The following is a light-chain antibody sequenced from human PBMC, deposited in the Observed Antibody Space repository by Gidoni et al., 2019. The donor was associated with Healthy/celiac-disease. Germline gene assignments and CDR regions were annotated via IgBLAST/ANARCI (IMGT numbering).Light chain of an antibody. CDR3: CSYAGSYTWV. Sequence: QSALTQPRSVSGSSGQSVTISCTGTSSDVGGYNYVSWYQQHPGKAPKLLIYDVSKRPSGFPDRFSGSTSGNTASLTISGLQAEDEADYYCCSYAGSYTWVFGGGTNLTVL. CDR1: SSDVGGYNY. CDR2: DVS. V-gene: IGLV2-11*01. J-gene: IGLJ3*02.